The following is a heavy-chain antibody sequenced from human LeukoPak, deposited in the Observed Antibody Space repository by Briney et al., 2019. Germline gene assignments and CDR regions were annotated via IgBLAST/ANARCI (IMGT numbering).Heavy chain of an antibody. CDR1: GFTVSSNY. D-gene: IGHD5-12*01. Sequence: TGGSLRLSCAASGFTVSSNYMSWVRQAPGKGLEWVSVIYSGGTTDYSDSVKGRFTISRDNSKNTLSLQMNSLRAEDTAVYYCARDILGTRFDYWGQGTLVTVSS. CDR2: IYSGGTT. CDR3: ARDILGTRFDY. J-gene: IGHJ4*02. V-gene: IGHV3-66*01.